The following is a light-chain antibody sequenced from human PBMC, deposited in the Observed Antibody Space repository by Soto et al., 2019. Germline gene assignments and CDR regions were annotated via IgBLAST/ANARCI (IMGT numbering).Light chain of an antibody. CDR3: QQSFKTPLT. V-gene: IGKV1-39*01. Sequence: IQMTQSPPSLSASVGDRVIITCRASQSTNNYVNWYQQKPGKAPKLLIYATSILQDGVPPRFSGSGYETDYTLTITSLQAEDFGTYYCQQSFKTPLTFGAGTNVEIK. J-gene: IGKJ4*01. CDR2: ATS. CDR1: QSTNNY.